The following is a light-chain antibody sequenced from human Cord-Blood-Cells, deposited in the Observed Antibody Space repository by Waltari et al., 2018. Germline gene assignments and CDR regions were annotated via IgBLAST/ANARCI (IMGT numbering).Light chain of an antibody. CDR3: CSYAGSYTYV. V-gene: IGLV2-11*01. CDR1: SSDVGGYNY. CDR2: DVS. J-gene: IGLJ1*01. Sequence: QSALTQHRSVSGSPGQSVTISCTGTSSDVGGYNYVSWYQQHPGKAPKLSIYDVSKRPSGVPDRVPGSESGNTASLTMSGLQSEDEADYSGCSYAGSYTYVFGTGTKVTVL.